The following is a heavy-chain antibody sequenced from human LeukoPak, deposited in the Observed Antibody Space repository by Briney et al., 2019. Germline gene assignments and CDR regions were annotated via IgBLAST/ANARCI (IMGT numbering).Heavy chain of an antibody. Sequence: PGGSLRLSCAASGFTFDAHAMDWVRQPPGKGLEWVAAISWNSATLVYADSVRGRFTVSRDNPKNSLYLQMNSLRPEDTALYYCAKPLPSARSFFDHWGEGNLVAVSS. D-gene: IGHD1-26*01. J-gene: IGHJ4*02. CDR2: ISWNSATL. CDR1: GFTFDAHA. V-gene: IGHV3-9*01. CDR3: AKPLPSARSFFDH.